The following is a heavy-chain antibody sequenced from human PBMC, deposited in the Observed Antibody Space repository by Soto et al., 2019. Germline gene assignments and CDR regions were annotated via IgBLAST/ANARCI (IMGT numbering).Heavy chain of an antibody. Sequence: QITLKESGPTLVKPTQTLTLTCTFSGFSLSTSGVGVGWIRQPPGKALEWLALIYWDDDKRYSPSLKSRLTITKDTSKNQLVLTMTNMDPVDTATYYCAHRHSSSWYEDWFDPWGQGTLVTVSS. CDR3: AHRHSSSWYEDWFDP. CDR2: IYWDDDK. J-gene: IGHJ5*02. V-gene: IGHV2-5*02. CDR1: GFSLSTSGVG. D-gene: IGHD6-13*01.